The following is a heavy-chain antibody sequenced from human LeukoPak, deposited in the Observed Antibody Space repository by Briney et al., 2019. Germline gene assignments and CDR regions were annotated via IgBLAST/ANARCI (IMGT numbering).Heavy chain of an antibody. Sequence: GGSLRLSCAASGFTFSRCAKSWVRQAPRKGLEWVSAISGSGGSRYYADSVKGRFTISRDNSKNTLYLQMKSLRAEDTAVYYCAKGGSGSYYFDYWGQGTLVTVSS. CDR3: AKGGSGSYYFDY. CDR2: ISGSGGSR. J-gene: IGHJ4*02. CDR1: GFTFSRCA. V-gene: IGHV3-23*01. D-gene: IGHD3-10*01.